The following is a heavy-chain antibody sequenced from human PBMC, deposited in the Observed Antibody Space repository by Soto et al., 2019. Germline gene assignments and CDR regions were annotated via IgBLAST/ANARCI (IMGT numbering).Heavy chain of an antibody. Sequence: QLQLQESGPGLVKPSETLSLTCIVSGGSIRSGAYYWGWIRQSPGKGLEWIGSIYHSGTTYYNPSLKRRLTISVDTSQNQFSLNLSSVTAADTAVYYCTRWLARGGAFDIWGQGTMVTVYS. CDR3: TRWLARGGAFDI. J-gene: IGHJ3*02. CDR2: IYHSGTT. CDR1: GGSIRSGAYY. V-gene: IGHV4-39*01. D-gene: IGHD3-16*01.